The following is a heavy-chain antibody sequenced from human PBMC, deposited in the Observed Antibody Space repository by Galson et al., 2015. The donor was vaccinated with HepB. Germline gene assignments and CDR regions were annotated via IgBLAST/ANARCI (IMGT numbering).Heavy chain of an antibody. CDR2: ISSSSSYT. J-gene: IGHJ3*02. D-gene: IGHD5-18*01. V-gene: IGHV3-11*06. CDR3: ARDRAVGWTQLWLGAFDS. CDR1: GFTFSDYY. Sequence: SLRLSCAASGFTFSDYYMSWIRQAPGKGLEWVSYISSSSSYTKYADSVKGRFTISRDNAKNSLYLQMNSPRVEDTAVYYCARDRAVGWTQLWLGAFDSWGQGTMVTVSS.